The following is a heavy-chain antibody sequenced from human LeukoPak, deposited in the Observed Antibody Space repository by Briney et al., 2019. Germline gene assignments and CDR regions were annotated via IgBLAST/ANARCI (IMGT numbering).Heavy chain of an antibody. CDR3: AREGDDYGDYDGFDY. CDR1: GFTFSSYS. J-gene: IGHJ4*02. Sequence: GGSLRLSCAASGFTFSSYSMNWVRQAPGKGLEWVSSISSSSSYIYYADSVKGRFTISRDNAKNSLYLQMNSLRAEDTAVYYCAREGDDYGDYDGFDYWGQGTLVTVSS. D-gene: IGHD4-17*01. CDR2: ISSSSSYI. V-gene: IGHV3-21*01.